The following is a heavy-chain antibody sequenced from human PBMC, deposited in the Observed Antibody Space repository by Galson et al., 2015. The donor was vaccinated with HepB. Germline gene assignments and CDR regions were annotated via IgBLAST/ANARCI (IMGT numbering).Heavy chain of an antibody. Sequence: SCKAFGYTFTDFGISWVRQAPGQGPEWMGWISAYNGNAKYAQSLQGRVTMTQDTSTSTAYMELRSLRSDDTAVYYCTRDLGGSPGVFFDYWGQGTLVTVSS. CDR2: ISAYNGNA. J-gene: IGHJ4*02. CDR3: TRDLGGSPGVFFDY. CDR1: GYTFTDFG. D-gene: IGHD1-26*01. V-gene: IGHV1-18*04.